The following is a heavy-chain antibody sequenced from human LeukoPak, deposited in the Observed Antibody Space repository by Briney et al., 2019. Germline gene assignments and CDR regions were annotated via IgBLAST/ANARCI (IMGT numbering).Heavy chain of an antibody. CDR1: GFTFDDYM. CDR2: ISWDGGTT. CDR3: AKARGLIGGAFDI. J-gene: IGHJ3*02. Sequence: GGSLRLSCATSGFTFDDYMMHWVRQAPGKGLEWVSLISWDGGTTCYADSVKDRFTISRDNSKNSLYLQMNSLRTEDIALYYCAKARGLIGGAFDIWGQGTMVTVSS. D-gene: IGHD3-22*01. V-gene: IGHV3-43*01.